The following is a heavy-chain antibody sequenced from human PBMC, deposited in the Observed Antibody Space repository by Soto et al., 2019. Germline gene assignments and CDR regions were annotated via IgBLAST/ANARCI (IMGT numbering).Heavy chain of an antibody. Sequence: QVQLVQSGAEVKKPGSSVKVSCKASGGTFSSYTISWVRQAPGQGLEWMGRIIPILGIANYAQKFQGRVTITADKSTSTAYMELSSLRSEDTAVYHCARGSEMATRSTVGYWGQGTLVTVSS. CDR1: GGTFSSYT. D-gene: IGHD5-12*01. CDR3: ARGSEMATRSTVGY. J-gene: IGHJ4*02. V-gene: IGHV1-69*02. CDR2: IIPILGIA.